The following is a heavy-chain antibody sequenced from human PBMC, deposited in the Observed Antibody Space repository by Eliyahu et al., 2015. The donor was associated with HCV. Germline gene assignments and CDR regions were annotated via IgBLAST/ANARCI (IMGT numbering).Heavy chain of an antibody. CDR1: GGSISSSSYY. J-gene: IGHJ6*02. D-gene: IGHD3-22*01. CDR3: ARHRSSSGYYPYYYGMDV. Sequence: QLQLQESGPGLVKPSETLSLTCTVSGGSISSSSYYWGWIRQPPGKGLEWIGSIYYSGSTYYNPSLKSRVTISVDTSKNQFSLKLSSVTAADTAVYYCARHRSSSGYYPYYYGMDVWGQGTTVTVSS. CDR2: IYYSGST. V-gene: IGHV4-39*01.